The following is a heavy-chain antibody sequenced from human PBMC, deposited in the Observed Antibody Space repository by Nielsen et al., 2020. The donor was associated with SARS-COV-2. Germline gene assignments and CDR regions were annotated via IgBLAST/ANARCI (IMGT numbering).Heavy chain of an antibody. CDR2: INPNSGGT. CDR1: GYTFTGYY. V-gene: IGHV1-2*04. J-gene: IGHJ4*02. Sequence: ASVKVSCKASGYTFTGYYMHWVRQAPGQGLEWMGWINPNSGGTNYAQKFQGWVTMTRDTSISTAYMELNRLRSDDTAVYYCAREVSGYSSGWQYYFDYWGQGTLVTVSS. D-gene: IGHD6-19*01. CDR3: AREVSGYSSGWQYYFDY.